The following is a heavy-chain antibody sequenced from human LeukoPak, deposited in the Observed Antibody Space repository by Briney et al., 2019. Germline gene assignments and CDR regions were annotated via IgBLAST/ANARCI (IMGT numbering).Heavy chain of an antibody. CDR2: ISSSSSYI. Sequence: GRSLRLSCAASGFTFSSYSMNWVRQAPGKGLEWVSSISSSSSYIYYADSVKGRFTISRDNAKNSLYLQMNSLRAEDTAVYYCARELKGAFDYWGQGTLVTVSS. CDR1: GFTFSSYS. J-gene: IGHJ4*02. V-gene: IGHV3-21*01. CDR3: ARELKGAFDY.